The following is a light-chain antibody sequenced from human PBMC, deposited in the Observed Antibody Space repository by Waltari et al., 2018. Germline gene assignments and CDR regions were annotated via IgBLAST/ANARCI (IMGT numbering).Light chain of an antibody. CDR1: TSDVGSYDL. J-gene: IGLJ1*01. V-gene: IGLV2-23*02. Sequence: QSALTQPASVSGTPGQSITLSCRGTTSDVGSYDLVSWYQQPPGEAPKLLICEVFKRPPDTSSRFSGAKSGSTASLTISGLQPEDEADYYCCSYAGRGTYVFGSGTKVTVL. CDR3: CSYAGRGTYV. CDR2: EVF.